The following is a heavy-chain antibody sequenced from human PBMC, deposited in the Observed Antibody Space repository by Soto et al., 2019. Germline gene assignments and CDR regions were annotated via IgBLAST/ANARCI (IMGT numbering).Heavy chain of an antibody. CDR2: ITTSSSFR. J-gene: IGHJ4*02. CDR3: ARDLGVALATLTLDY. D-gene: IGHD2-15*01. CDR1: GFTFSSYS. V-gene: IGHV3-21*01. Sequence: GGSLRLSCAASGFTFSSYSMNWVRQAPGKGLEWVADITTSSSFRFYADSVKGRFTISRDDAKNSLYLQMNSLRAEDTGVYYCARDLGVALATLTLDYWGQGALVTVSS.